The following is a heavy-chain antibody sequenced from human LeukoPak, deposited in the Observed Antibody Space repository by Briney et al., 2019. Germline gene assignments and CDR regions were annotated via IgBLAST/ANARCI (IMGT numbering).Heavy chain of an antibody. CDR2: INHTGST. CDR1: GGPFSAYF. J-gene: IGHJ4*02. CDR3: ARGVPHAGNLIFDS. D-gene: IGHD4-23*01. V-gene: IGHV4-34*01. Sequence: SETLSLTCAVYGGPFSAYFWSWIRQPPGKGLEWIGEINHTGSTNFNPSLKSRLTISVDTSKTQFSLRLRSVTAADTAVYYCARGVPHAGNLIFDSWGQGTLVTVSS.